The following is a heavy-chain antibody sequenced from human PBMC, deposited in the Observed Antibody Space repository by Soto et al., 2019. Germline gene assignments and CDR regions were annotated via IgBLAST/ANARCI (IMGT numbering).Heavy chain of an antibody. V-gene: IGHV3-23*01. D-gene: IGHD2-8*01. Sequence: EVQLLESGGGVVQPGGSLRLSCAASGFTFSSYAMSWVRQAPGKGLEWVSAISGSGGSTYYADSVKGRFTISRDNYKSRLYLQMNRVGAEDTAVYYWAGLAGYCTNGVCSSHYAFDIWGQGKMVPVSS. CDR3: AGLAGYCTNGVCSSHYAFDI. CDR1: GFTFSSYA. CDR2: ISGSGGST. J-gene: IGHJ3*02.